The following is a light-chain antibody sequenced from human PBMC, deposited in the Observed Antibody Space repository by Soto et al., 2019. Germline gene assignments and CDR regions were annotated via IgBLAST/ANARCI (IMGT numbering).Light chain of an antibody. Sequence: EIVMTQSPATVSVSPGERFTLSCRASQSVTRNLAWYQEKPGQAPRLLXYGATTRANGIPARFSGSGSGTELTLTISSLQSEDFAAYYCQQYNNWPPITFGQGTRLEIK. CDR2: GAT. CDR1: QSVTRN. V-gene: IGKV3-15*01. J-gene: IGKJ5*01. CDR3: QQYNNWPPIT.